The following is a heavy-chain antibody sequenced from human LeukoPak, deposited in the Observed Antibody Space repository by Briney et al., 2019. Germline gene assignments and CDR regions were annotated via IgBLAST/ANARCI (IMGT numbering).Heavy chain of an antibody. CDR3: ARHIAAAGTNWFDP. CDR1: GFTFSNHW. Sequence: GGSLRLSCAASGFTFSNHWMIWVRQAPGKGLEWVSHINWNGASIGYADSVKGRFTISRDNAKTSLYLQMNSLRAEDTALYYCARHIAAAGTNWFDPWGQGTLVTVSS. D-gene: IGHD6-13*01. V-gene: IGHV3-20*04. J-gene: IGHJ5*02. CDR2: INWNGASI.